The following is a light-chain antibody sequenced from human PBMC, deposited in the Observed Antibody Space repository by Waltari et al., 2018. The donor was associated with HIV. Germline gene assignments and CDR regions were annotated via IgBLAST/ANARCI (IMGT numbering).Light chain of an antibody. J-gene: IGKJ3*01. CDR2: AAS. Sequence: DIQLTQSPSFLSASVRDRITITSRASQDISNYLAGHQQKPGTVPKLLSYAASTLQSGVPSRFSGSGSETEFTLTISGLQPEDVATYYCQQLSGDPFTFGPGTNVDLK. CDR3: QQLSGDPFT. V-gene: IGKV1-9*01. CDR1: QDISNY.